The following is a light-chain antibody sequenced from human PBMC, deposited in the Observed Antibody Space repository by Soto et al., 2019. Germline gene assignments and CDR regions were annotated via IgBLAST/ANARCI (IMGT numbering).Light chain of an antibody. Sequence: QSALTQPASVSGSPGQSITISCSRSSSDVGGYNYVSWYQQHPGKAPKLMIYEVSNRPSGVSDRFSGSKSGNTASLTISGIQADVEADYYCSSFTSSNTWVFGGGTKLTVL. CDR2: EVS. CDR1: SSDVGGYNY. J-gene: IGLJ3*02. V-gene: IGLV2-14*01. CDR3: SSFTSSNTWV.